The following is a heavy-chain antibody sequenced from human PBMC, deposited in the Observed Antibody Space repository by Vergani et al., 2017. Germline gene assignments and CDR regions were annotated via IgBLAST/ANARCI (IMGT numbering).Heavy chain of an antibody. CDR2: IIPIFGTA. D-gene: IGHD6-13*01. CDR3: ARAQQLVEEYYYYYGMDV. V-gene: IGHV1-69*01. CDR1: GGTFSSYA. Sequence: QVQLVQSGAEVKKPGSSVKVSCKASGGTFSSYAISWVRQAPGQGLEWMGGIIPIFGTANYAQKFQGRGTITADESTSTAYMELSSLRSEDTAAYYCARAQQLVEEYYYYYGMDVWGQGTTVTVSS. J-gene: IGHJ6*02.